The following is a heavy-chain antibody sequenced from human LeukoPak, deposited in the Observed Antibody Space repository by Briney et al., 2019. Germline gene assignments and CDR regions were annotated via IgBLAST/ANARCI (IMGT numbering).Heavy chain of an antibody. V-gene: IGHV3-15*07. CDR2: IKRKTDGGST. CDR1: DFTFTNAW. D-gene: IGHD3-10*01. CDR3: ATDRITRGGFTMDDASDI. J-gene: IGHJ3*02. Sequence: GGSLRLSCAASDFTFTNAWRNWVRQTPGKGLEWVGHIKRKTDGGSTDYAAPEKGSFTISRDDSNNTLYLHMNFLKTEDTAVYYCATDRITRGGFTMDDASDIWGQGTLVTVSS.